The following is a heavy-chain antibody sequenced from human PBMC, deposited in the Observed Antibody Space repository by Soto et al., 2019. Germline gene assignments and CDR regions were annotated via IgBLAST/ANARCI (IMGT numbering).Heavy chain of an antibody. J-gene: IGHJ4*02. CDR3: AKDSAPNYDYIWGSYVYYFDY. V-gene: IGHV3-23*01. CDR1: GFTFSSYA. CDR2: ISGSCGST. D-gene: IGHD3-16*01. Sequence: GGSLRLSCAASGFTFSSYAMSWVRQAPGKGLEWVSAISGSCGSTYYADSVKGRFTISRDNSKNTLYLQMNSLRAEDTAVYYCAKDSAPNYDYIWGSYVYYFDYWGQGTLVTVSS.